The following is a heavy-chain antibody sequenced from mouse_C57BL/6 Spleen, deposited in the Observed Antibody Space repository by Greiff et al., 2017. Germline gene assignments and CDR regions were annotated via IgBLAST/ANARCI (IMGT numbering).Heavy chain of an antibody. Sequence: EVMLVESGGGLVKPGGSLKLSCAASGFTFSSYAMSWVRQTPEKRLEWVATISDGGSYTYYPDNVKGRFTISRDNAMNNLYLQVSHLKSGDTAMYYCARLIYSLDYWGQGTTLTVSS. CDR1: GFTFSSYA. D-gene: IGHD2-1*01. CDR2: ISDGGSYT. CDR3: ARLIYSLDY. V-gene: IGHV5-4*03. J-gene: IGHJ2*01.